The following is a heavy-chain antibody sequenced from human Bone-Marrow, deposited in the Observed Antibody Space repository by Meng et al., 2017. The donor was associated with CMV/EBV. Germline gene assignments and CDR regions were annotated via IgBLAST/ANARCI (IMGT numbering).Heavy chain of an antibody. Sequence: GESLKISCAASGFTFSSYSMNWVRQAPGKGLEWVSSISSSSYIYYADSVKGRFTISRDNSKNTLYLQMNSLRAEDTAVYYCARDLTSWGQGTLVTVSS. J-gene: IGHJ1*01. CDR2: ISSSSYI. CDR1: GFTFSSYS. V-gene: IGHV3-21*01. CDR3: ARDLTS. D-gene: IGHD4/OR15-4a*01.